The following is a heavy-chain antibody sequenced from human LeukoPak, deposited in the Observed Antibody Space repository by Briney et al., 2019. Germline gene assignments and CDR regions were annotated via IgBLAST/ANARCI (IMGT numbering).Heavy chain of an antibody. V-gene: IGHV3-7*01. CDR1: RFTLSNYW. CDR3: ARQLGSGCLDY. CDR2: IKQDGSET. D-gene: IGHD6-19*01. Sequence: PGGSLRLSCAASRFTLSNYWMSWVRQAPGKGLEWVANIKQDGSETYYVDSVKGRFTISRDNAKNSLSLQMNSLRAEDTAVYYCARQLGSGCLDYWGQGTLVTVSS. J-gene: IGHJ4*02.